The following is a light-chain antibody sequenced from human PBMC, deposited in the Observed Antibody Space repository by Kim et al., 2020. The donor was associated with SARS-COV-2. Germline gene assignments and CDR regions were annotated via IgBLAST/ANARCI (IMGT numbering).Light chain of an antibody. Sequence: SVSRGQPASLTCPGDKLGYKFACWYQQKPGPSPVLVIYQDSKRPSGIPERLSGSNAGNTATLTISGTQAMGEADYYCQAWDSSTGVFGGGTQLTVL. CDR3: QAWDSSTGV. V-gene: IGLV3-1*01. J-gene: IGLJ3*02. CDR2: QDS. CDR1: KLGYKF.